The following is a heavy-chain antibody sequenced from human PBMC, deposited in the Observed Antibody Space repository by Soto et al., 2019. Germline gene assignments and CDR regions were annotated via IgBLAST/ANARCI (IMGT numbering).Heavy chain of an antibody. CDR2: ISSSSSYI. CDR1: GFTFSSYS. Sequence: EVQLVESGGGLVKPGGSLRLSCAASGFTFSSYSMNWVRQAPGKGLEWVSSISSSSSYIYYADSVKGRLTITRDNANYSLYLQMNSLRAEDTAVYSCAPVPGIAAADYWGQGTLVTVSS. J-gene: IGHJ4*02. CDR3: APVPGIAAADY. D-gene: IGHD6-13*01. V-gene: IGHV3-21*01.